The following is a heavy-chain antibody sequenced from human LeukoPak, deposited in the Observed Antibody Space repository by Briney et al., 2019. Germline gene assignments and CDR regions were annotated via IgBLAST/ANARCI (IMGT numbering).Heavy chain of an antibody. CDR1: GFTFSDAW. J-gene: IGHJ4*02. CDR3: TTGRGYYYGVDY. Sequence: PGGSLRLSCAASGFTFSDAWMTWVRQVPGKGLEWVGAIKSKTDGGTTDYAAPVKGRFIISRGDSENMVYLQMNSLKTEDTALYYCTTGRGYYYGVDYWGQGTLVTVSS. CDR2: IKSKTDGGTT. D-gene: IGHD5-18*01. V-gene: IGHV3-15*01.